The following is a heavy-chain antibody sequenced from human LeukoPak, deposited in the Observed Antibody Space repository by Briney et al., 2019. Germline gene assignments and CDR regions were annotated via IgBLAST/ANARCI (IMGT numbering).Heavy chain of an antibody. CDR1: GFSLSTTGVS. Sequence: SGPTLVNPTQTLTLTCNFSGFSLSTTGVSVGWIRQPPGKALEWLSLIYWNDDKRYSPSLISRLTITKDTSKNQVVLTMTNMDPVDTATYYCAHSQSAPAAGTFDYWGQGTLVTVSS. CDR2: IYWNDDK. CDR3: AHSQSAPAAGTFDY. V-gene: IGHV2-5*01. J-gene: IGHJ4*02. D-gene: IGHD2-15*01.